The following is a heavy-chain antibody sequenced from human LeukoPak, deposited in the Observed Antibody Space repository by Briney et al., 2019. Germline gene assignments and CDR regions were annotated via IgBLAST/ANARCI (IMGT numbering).Heavy chain of an antibody. D-gene: IGHD2-2*01. CDR3: TTSGIVVVPAAASYYYYYMDV. J-gene: IGHJ6*03. CDR1: GFTFGDYA. Sequence: GGSLRLSCTASGFTFGDYAMSWFRQAPGMGLEWVGRIKSKTDGGTTDYAAPVKGRFTISRDDSKNTLYLQMNSLKTEDTAVYYCTTSGIVVVPAAASYYYYYMDVWGKGTTVTISS. CDR2: IKSKTDGGTT. V-gene: IGHV3-15*01.